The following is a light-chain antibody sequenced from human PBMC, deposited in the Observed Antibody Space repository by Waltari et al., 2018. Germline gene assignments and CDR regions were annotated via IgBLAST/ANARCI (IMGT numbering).Light chain of an antibody. CDR1: SSDVGGYNY. Sequence: QSALTHPAPVPGSPGQSITISCSGSSSDVGGYNYVAWYQQHPGKAPKLMIYDVTIRPSGVSNRFSGSKSGYTASLTISGLQADDEADYYCTSYTSTSTLVVFGGGTKLTVL. CDR3: TSYTSTSTLVV. CDR2: DVT. J-gene: IGLJ2*01. V-gene: IGLV2-14*03.